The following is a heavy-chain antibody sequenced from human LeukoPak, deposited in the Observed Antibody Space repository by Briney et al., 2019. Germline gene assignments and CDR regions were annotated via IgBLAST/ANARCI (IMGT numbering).Heavy chain of an antibody. Sequence: SETLSLTCTVSSGSISSSSFYWGWIRQPPGKGLEWIGTIHYSGSTYYNPSLQIRVTISVDTSKKQFSLRLRSVTAADTAVYYCASVRGSYYSPTYFFDYWGQGALITVCS. CDR3: ASVRGSYYSPTYFFDY. D-gene: IGHD3-10*01. CDR2: IHYSGST. V-gene: IGHV4-39*01. J-gene: IGHJ4*02. CDR1: SGSISSSSFY.